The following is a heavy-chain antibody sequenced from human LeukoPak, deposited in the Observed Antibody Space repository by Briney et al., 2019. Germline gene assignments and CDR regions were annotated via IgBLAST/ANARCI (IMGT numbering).Heavy chain of an antibody. J-gene: IGHJ5*02. Sequence: ASVKVSCKASGGTFSSYAISWVRQAPGQGLEWMGGIIPIFGTANYAQKFQGRVTITTDESTSTAYMELSGLRSEDTAVYYCAREVYSSSWYWFDPWGQGTLVTVSS. D-gene: IGHD6-13*01. CDR1: GGTFSSYA. CDR2: IIPIFGTA. CDR3: AREVYSSSWYWFDP. V-gene: IGHV1-69*05.